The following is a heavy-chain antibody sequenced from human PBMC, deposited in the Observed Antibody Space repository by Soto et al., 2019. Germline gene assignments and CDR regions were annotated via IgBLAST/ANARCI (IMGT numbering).Heavy chain of an antibody. J-gene: IGHJ3*02. CDR3: ARVDYGDYIDAFDI. CDR1: GFTFSSYE. Sequence: PGGSLRLSCAASGFTFSSYEMNWVRQAPGKGLEWVSYISSSGSTIYYADSVKGRFTISRDNAKNSLYLQMNSLRAEDTAVYYCARVDYGDYIDAFDIWGQGTMVTVSS. CDR2: ISSSGSTI. V-gene: IGHV3-48*03. D-gene: IGHD4-17*01.